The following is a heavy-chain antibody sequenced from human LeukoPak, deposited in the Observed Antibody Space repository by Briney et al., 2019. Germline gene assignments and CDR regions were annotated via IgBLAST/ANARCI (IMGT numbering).Heavy chain of an antibody. J-gene: IGHJ5*02. CDR3: ARPYYYDSRIDP. V-gene: IGHV4-30-4*01. D-gene: IGHD3-22*01. Sequence: SQTLSLTCTVSGGSISSGDYYWSWIRQPPGKGLEWIAYMYYSGSTYYNPSLKSRVTISADTSKNQLSLKLSSVTAADTAVYYCARPYYYDSRIDPWGQGILVTVSS. CDR1: GGSISSGDYY. CDR2: MYYSGST.